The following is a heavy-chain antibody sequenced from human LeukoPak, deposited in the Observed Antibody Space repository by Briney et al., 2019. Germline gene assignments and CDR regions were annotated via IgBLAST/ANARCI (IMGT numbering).Heavy chain of an antibody. J-gene: IGHJ4*02. V-gene: IGHV3-66*01. D-gene: IGHD6-13*01. CDR1: GFTVSSNY. Sequence: GGSLRLSCAASGFTVSSNYMSWVRQAPGQGLEWVSVIYSGGSTYYADSVKGRFTISRDNSKNTLYLQMNSLRAEDTAVYYCAKGSWYDTPFDYWGQGTLVTVSS. CDR3: AKGSWYDTPFDY. CDR2: IYSGGST.